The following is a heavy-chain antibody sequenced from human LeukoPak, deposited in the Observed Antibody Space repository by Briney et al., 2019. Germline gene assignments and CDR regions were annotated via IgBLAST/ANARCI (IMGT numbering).Heavy chain of an antibody. D-gene: IGHD6-19*01. CDR2: INANSGGT. CDR3: AGPHAGDSSGWSDAFDI. CDR1: VYTFTVYY. V-gene: IGHV1-2*02. J-gene: IGHJ3*02. Sequence: GASVNVSSTASVYTFTVYYMHWVRQAPGQGRGWMGWINANSGGTNYAQKFPGRVTMTRDTSISTAYMELSRLRSDDTAVYYCAGPHAGDSSGWSDAFDIWGQGTMVTVSS.